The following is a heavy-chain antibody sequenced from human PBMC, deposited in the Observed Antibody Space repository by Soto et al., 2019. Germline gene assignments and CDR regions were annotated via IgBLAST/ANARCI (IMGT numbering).Heavy chain of an antibody. CDR1: GYTFTSYY. J-gene: IGHJ4*02. Sequence: QVQLLQSGAEVKKPGASVTISCETSGYTFTSYYIHWVRQAPGHGLEWMGVINPGGGSTSYSQNFRDRVTMTNDTSTSSVYMELKSLRSNDTAVYYCAILGSGSVFDYWGQGTLVTVSS. CDR3: AILGSGSVFDY. V-gene: IGHV1-46*01. CDR2: INPGGGST. D-gene: IGHD3-16*01.